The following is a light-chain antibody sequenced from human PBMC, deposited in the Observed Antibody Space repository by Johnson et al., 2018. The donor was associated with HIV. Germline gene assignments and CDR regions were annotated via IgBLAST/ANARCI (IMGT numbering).Light chain of an antibody. J-gene: IGLJ1*01. CDR2: DNN. Sequence: QSVLTQPPSVSAAPGQKVTISCSGSSSNIGNNYVSWYQQLPGTAPTLLIYDNNTLPSGIPDRFSGSKSGTSATLGITGLQTGDEADYYCGTWDSSRSGVFGAGTKVTV. V-gene: IGLV1-51*01. CDR1: SSNIGNNY. CDR3: GTWDSSRSGV.